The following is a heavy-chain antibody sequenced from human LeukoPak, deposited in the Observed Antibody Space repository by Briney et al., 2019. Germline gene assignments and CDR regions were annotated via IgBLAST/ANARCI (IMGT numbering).Heavy chain of an antibody. J-gene: IGHJ3*02. CDR2: ISGSSSTR. Sequence: GGSLRLSCAASGFTFSSYSMNWVGQAPGKGREGVSYISGSSSTRYYADSVKGPFTISRDNAKNSLYLQMNSLRAEDTSVYYCARYGDYGAFDIWGQGTMVTVSS. CDR1: GFTFSSYS. D-gene: IGHD4-17*01. CDR3: ARYGDYGAFDI. V-gene: IGHV3-48*01.